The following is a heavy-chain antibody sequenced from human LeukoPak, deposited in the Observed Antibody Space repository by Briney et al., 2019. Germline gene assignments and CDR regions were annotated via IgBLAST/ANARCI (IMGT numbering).Heavy chain of an antibody. CDR2: IYYSGST. V-gene: IGHV4-39*07. Sequence: SETLSLTCTVSGGSISSSSYYWGWIRQPPGKGLEWIASIYYSGSTYYNPSLKSRVTISVDTSKNQFSLKLSSVTAADTAVYYCARGASRYDAFDIWGQGTMVTVSS. J-gene: IGHJ3*02. CDR1: GGSISSSSYY. CDR3: ARGASRYDAFDI.